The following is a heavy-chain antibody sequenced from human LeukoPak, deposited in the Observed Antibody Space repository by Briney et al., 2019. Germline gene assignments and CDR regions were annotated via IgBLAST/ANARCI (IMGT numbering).Heavy chain of an antibody. D-gene: IGHD3-16*01. CDR3: ASHPSPGGIDP. CDR2: ISSSSSYI. J-gene: IGHJ5*02. CDR1: GFTFSSYS. V-gene: IGHV3-21*01. Sequence: KPGGSLRLSCAASGFTFSSYSMNWVRQAPGKGLEWVSSISSSSSYIYYADSVKGRCTISRDNAKTSLYLQMNSLRAEDTAVYYCASHPSPGGIDPWGQGTLVTVSS.